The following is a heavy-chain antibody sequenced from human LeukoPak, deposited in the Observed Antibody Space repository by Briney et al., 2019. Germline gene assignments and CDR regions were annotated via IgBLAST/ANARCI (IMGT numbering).Heavy chain of an antibody. J-gene: IGHJ4*02. Sequence: QAGGSLRLSCAASGFTFSSHDMDWVRQAPGKGLEWISHITTSSDDTHYADSVKGRFIISRDNVKDSLYLQMNSLRAEDTAVYYCVRDMTARSWHAFDSWGRGTLVTVSS. CDR2: ITTSSDDT. CDR1: GFTFSSHD. CDR3: VRDMTARSWHAFDS. V-gene: IGHV3-48*03. D-gene: IGHD6-13*01.